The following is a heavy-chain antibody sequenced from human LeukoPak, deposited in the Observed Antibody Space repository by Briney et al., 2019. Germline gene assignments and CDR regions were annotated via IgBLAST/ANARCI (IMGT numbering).Heavy chain of an antibody. D-gene: IGHD1-1*01. CDR3: ARVSWFPGTSYYYMDV. CDR1: GGSISSSSYY. Sequence: ASETLSLTCTVSGGSISSSSYYWGWIRQPPGKGLEWIGEINHSGSTNYNPSLKSRVTISVDTSKNQFSLKLSSVTAADTAVYYCARVSWFPGTSYYYMDVWGKGTTVTVSS. J-gene: IGHJ6*03. V-gene: IGHV4-39*07. CDR2: INHSGST.